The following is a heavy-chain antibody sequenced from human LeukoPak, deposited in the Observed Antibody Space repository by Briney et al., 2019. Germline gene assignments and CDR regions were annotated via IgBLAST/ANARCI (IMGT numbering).Heavy chain of an antibody. CDR2: IIPILGIA. V-gene: IGHV1-69*04. CDR1: GGTFSSYA. CDR3: ANRVVTAGGLDYFDY. D-gene: IGHD2-21*02. J-gene: IGHJ4*02. Sequence: SVKVSCKASGGTFSSYAISWVRQAPGRGLEWMGRIIPILGIANYAQKFQGRVTITADKSTSTAYMELSSLRSEDTAVYYCANRVVTAGGLDYFDYWGQGTLVTVSS.